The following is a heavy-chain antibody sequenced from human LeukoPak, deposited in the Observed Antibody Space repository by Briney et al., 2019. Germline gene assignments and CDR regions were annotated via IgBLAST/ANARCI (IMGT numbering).Heavy chain of an antibody. CDR3: ARDSVGATNNDY. Sequence: GASVTVSCKASGYTFTGYYMHWVRQAPGQGLEWMGWINPNSGGTNYAQKFQGRVTMTRDTSISTAYMELSRLRSDDTAVYYCARDSVGATNNDYWGQGTLVTVSS. CDR2: INPNSGGT. J-gene: IGHJ4*02. D-gene: IGHD1-26*01. CDR1: GYTFTGYY. V-gene: IGHV1-2*02.